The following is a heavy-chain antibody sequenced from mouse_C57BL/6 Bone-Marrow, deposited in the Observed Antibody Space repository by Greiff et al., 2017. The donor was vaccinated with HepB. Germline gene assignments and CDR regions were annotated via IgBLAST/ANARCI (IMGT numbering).Heavy chain of an antibody. CDR2: IRLKSDNYAT. Sequence: DVMLVESGGGLVQPGGSMKLSCVASGFTFSNYWMNWVRQSPEKGLEWVAQIRLKSDNYATHYAESVKGRFTISRDDSKSSVYLQMNNLRAEDTGIYYCTGDDGYYWYYDVWGTGTTVTVSS. V-gene: IGHV6-3*01. J-gene: IGHJ1*03. CDR3: TGDDGYYWYYDV. CDR1: GFTFSNYW. D-gene: IGHD2-3*01.